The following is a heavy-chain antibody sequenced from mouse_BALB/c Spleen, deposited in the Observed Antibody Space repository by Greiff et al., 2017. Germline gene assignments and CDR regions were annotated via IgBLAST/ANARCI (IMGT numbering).Heavy chain of an antibody. J-gene: IGHJ4*01. V-gene: IGHV5-4*02. CDR1: GFTFSDYY. Sequence: EVQRVESGGGLVKPGGSLKLSCAASGFTFSDYYMYWVRQTPEKRLEWVATISDGGSYTYYPDSVKGRFTISRDNAKNNLYLQMSSLKSEDTAMYYCARDHYYAMDYWGQGTSVTVSS. CDR2: ISDGGSYT. CDR3: ARDHYYAMDY.